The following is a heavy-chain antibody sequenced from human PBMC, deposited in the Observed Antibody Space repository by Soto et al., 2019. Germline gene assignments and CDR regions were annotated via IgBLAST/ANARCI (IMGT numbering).Heavy chain of an antibody. J-gene: IGHJ4*02. V-gene: IGHV1-46*03. CDR1: GYTFTSYY. CDR3: ARDLPRTITSSTSYPV. CDR2: INPSGGST. Sequence: ASVRVSSQASGYTFTSYYMHWLRQAPGQGLEWMGIINPSGGSTSYAQKFQGRVTMTRDTSTSTVYMELSSLRSEDTAVYYCARDLPRTITSSTSYPVWGQGTLVTVSS. D-gene: IGHD2-2*01.